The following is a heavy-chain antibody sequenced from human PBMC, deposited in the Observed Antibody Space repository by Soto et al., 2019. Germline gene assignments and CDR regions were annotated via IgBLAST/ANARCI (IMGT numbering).Heavy chain of an antibody. Sequence: QVQLQQWGAGLLKPSETLSLTCAVYGGSFSGYYWSWIRQPPGKGLEWIGEINHSGSTNYNPSLKSRFTIAVDTSKNQFSLKLSSVTAADTAVYYCARGFLGVGAATPYFDYWGQGTLVTVSS. CDR1: GGSFSGYY. V-gene: IGHV4-34*01. CDR2: INHSGST. CDR3: ARGFLGVGAATPYFDY. D-gene: IGHD2-15*01. J-gene: IGHJ4*02.